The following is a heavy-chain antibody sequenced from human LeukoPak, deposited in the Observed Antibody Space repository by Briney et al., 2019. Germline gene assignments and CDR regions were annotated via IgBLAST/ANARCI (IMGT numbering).Heavy chain of an antibody. CDR3: AKDRAVAGTEWFDP. CDR2: ISGCGGST. CDR1: GFTFSSYA. D-gene: IGHD6-19*01. J-gene: IGHJ5*02. Sequence: GGSLRLSCAASGFTFSSYAMSWVRQAPGKGLEWVSAISGCGGSTYYADSVKGRFTISRDNSKNTLYLQMNSLRAEDTAVYYCAKDRAVAGTEWFDPWGQGTLVTVSS. V-gene: IGHV3-23*01.